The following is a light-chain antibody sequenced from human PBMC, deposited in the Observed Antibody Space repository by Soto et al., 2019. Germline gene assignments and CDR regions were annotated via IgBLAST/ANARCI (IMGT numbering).Light chain of an antibody. CDR1: RSVSSNF. Sequence: EIVLTQSPGTLSLSPGERATLSCRASRSVSSNFLAWYQQKPGQAPRLLIYGASSRATGIPDRFSGSGSGTDFTLTISRLEPEDFVVYYCQQYGSVFTFGPGTKVDNK. J-gene: IGKJ3*01. V-gene: IGKV3-20*01. CDR3: QQYGSVFT. CDR2: GAS.